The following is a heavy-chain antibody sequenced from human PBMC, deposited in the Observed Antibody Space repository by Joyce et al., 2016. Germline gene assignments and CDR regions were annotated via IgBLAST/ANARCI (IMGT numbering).Heavy chain of an antibody. V-gene: IGHV3-49*03. D-gene: IGHD2-15*01. Sequence: DVHLVESGGGLVQPGRSLRLSCTVSGFTFGDYAVSWFRQAPGRGMEWIGSIRGETYGGTIDSVASVKGRFTFSRDDSKAIAYLHMNSLKTEDTAVYFCSRGVWCSGGMCFPYFDYWGQGTLVTVSS. CDR1: GFTFGDYA. J-gene: IGHJ4*02. CDR2: IRGETYGGTI. CDR3: SRGVWCSGGMCFPYFDY.